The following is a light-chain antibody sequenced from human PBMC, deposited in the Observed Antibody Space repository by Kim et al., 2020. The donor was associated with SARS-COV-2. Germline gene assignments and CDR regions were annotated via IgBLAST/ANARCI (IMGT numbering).Light chain of an antibody. J-gene: IGKJ2*01. Sequence: EKVMTQSPATLSVSPGERATLSCRASQSVSSNLVWYQQKPGQAPRLLIYGASSRATGIPSRFSGSGSGTEFTLTISSLQSEDFAVYSCQQYNNWPYTFGQGTKLEI. V-gene: IGKV3-15*01. CDR1: QSVSSN. CDR2: GAS. CDR3: QQYNNWPYT.